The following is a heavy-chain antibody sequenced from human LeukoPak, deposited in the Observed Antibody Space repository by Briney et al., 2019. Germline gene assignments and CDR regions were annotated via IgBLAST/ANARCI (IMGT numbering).Heavy chain of an antibody. D-gene: IGHD6-19*01. Sequence: GGSLRLSCAASGFTFSDYYMSWIRQAPGKGLEWVSYISSSSSYTNYADSVKGRFTISRDNAKNSLYLQMNSLRAEDTAVYYCARASAVAGRRFDYWGQGTLVTVSS. J-gene: IGHJ4*02. CDR2: ISSSSSYT. CDR3: ARASAVAGRRFDY. CDR1: GFTFSDYY. V-gene: IGHV3-11*06.